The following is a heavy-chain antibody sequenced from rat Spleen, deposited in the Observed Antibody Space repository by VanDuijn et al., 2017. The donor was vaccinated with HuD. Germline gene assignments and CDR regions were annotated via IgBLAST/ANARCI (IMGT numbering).Heavy chain of an antibody. Sequence: EVQLVESGGGLVQPGRSLKLSCVASGFTFNNYWMTWIRQAPGKGLEWIASITNTGDSTYYPDSVKGRFTISRDNAKSTLYLQMNSLRSEDTATYYCTREFLYWGQGVMVTVSS. V-gene: IGHV5-31*01. CDR2: ITNTGDST. J-gene: IGHJ2*01. CDR1: GFTFNNYW. CDR3: TREFLY.